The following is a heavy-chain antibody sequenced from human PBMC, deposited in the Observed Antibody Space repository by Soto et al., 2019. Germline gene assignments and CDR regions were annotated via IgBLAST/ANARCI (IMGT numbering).Heavy chain of an antibody. Sequence: GASVKVSCKASGVTFSSYAISWVRQAPGQGLEWMGGIIPIFGTANYAQKFQGRVTITADESTSTAYMELSSLRSEDTAVYYCARAPGYSAAFDIWGQGTMVTVSS. CDR1: GVTFSSYA. CDR2: IIPIFGTA. J-gene: IGHJ3*02. CDR3: ARAPGYSAAFDI. V-gene: IGHV1-69*13. D-gene: IGHD3-22*01.